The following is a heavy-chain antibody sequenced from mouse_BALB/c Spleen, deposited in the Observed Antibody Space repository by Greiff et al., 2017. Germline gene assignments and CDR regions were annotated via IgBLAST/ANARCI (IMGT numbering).Heavy chain of an antibody. Sequence: VQLVESGAELARPGASVKLSCKASGYTFTSYWMQWVKQRPGQGLEWIGAIYPGDGDTRYTQKFKGKATLTADKSSSTAYMQLSSLASEDSAVYYCAREDGNYLYAMDYWGQGTSVTVSS. CDR2: IYPGDGDT. CDR3: AREDGNYLYAMDY. J-gene: IGHJ4*01. D-gene: IGHD2-1*01. V-gene: IGHV1-87*01. CDR1: GYTFTSYW.